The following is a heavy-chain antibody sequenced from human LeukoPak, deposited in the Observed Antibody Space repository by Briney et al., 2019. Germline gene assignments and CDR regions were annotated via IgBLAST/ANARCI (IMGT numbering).Heavy chain of an antibody. Sequence: GASVKVSCKASGYTFTNYGINWVRQAPGQGLEWMGIINPSGGSTSYAQKFQGRVTMTRDTSTSTVYMELSSLRSEDTAVYYCATSGYPFDYWGQGTLVTVSS. D-gene: IGHD3-3*01. CDR1: GYTFTNYG. V-gene: IGHV1-46*01. J-gene: IGHJ4*02. CDR2: INPSGGST. CDR3: ATSGYPFDY.